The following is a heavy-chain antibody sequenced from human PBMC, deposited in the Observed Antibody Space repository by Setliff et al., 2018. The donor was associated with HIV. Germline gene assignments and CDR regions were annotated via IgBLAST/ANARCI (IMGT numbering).Heavy chain of an antibody. CDR1: GFTFSSYA. CDR2: IRYDGSNK. D-gene: IGHD3-22*01. Sequence: PGGSLRLSCAASGFTFSSYAMGWVRQAPGKGLEWVAFIRYDGSNKYYADSVKGRFTISRDNSKNTLYLQMNSLRAEDTAVYYCAKIQNPQGYYYDSSGYYPHPGSPDYWGQGTLVTVSS. CDR3: AKIQNPQGYYYDSSGYYPHPGSPDY. V-gene: IGHV3-30*02. J-gene: IGHJ4*02.